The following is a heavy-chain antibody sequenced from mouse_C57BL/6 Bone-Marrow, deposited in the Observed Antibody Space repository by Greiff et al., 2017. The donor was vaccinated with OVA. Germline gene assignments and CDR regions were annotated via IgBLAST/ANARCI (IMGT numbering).Heavy chain of an antibody. CDR3: ARSGLHYDYDAAY. D-gene: IGHD2-4*01. V-gene: IGHV1-50*01. Sequence: QVQLQQPGAELVKPGASVKLSCKASGYTFTSYWMQWVKQRPGQGLEWIGEIDPSDSYTNYNQKFKGKATLTVDTSSSTAYMQLSSLTSEDSAVYYCARSGLHYDYDAAYWGQGTLVTVSA. CDR2: IDPSDSYT. CDR1: GYTFTSYW. J-gene: IGHJ3*01.